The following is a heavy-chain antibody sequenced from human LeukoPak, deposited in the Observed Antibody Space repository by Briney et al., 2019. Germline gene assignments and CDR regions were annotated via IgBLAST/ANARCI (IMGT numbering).Heavy chain of an antibody. CDR3: ANEWSAFDF. J-gene: IGHJ3*01. CDR1: GDSKSYHK. CDR2: IKQSGGT. D-gene: IGHD3-3*01. V-gene: IGHV4-59*11. Sequence: SETLSLTCTVSGDSKSYHKWSWIRQSPGKRLEWIGYIKQSGGTNYNPSHKSRVTISVDTSKNRFSLQLGSVTAADTAVYYCANEWSAFDFWGQRTMVTVSS.